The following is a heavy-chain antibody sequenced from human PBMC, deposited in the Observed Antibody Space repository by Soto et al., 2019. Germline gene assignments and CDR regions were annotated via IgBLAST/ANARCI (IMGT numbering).Heavy chain of an antibody. CDR3: AKARYYDFWSGYYLDY. CDR2: ISGSGGST. V-gene: IGHV3-23*01. D-gene: IGHD3-3*01. J-gene: IGHJ4*02. CDR1: GFTFSSYA. Sequence: GGSLRLSCAASGFTFSSYAMSWVRQAPGKGLEWVSAISGSGGSTYYADSVKGRFTISRDNSKNTLYQQMNSLRAEDTAVYYCAKARYYDFWSGYYLDYWGQGTLVTVSS.